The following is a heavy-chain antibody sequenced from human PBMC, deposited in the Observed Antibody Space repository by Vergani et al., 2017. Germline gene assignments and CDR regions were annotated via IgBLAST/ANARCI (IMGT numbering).Heavy chain of an antibody. CDR2: VSTGTKSQ. CDR1: GFTFSACP. V-gene: IGHV3-48*01. J-gene: IGHJ3*01. CDR3: AREYSSTSGRAFDF. D-gene: IGHD2-2*01. Sequence: EVQLLQSGGGVIQPGGSVRLSCAASGFTFSACPMTWVRQAPGKELEWVSFVSTGTKSQSYAESVKGRFTISRDSAKNSLYLQMDSLRAEDTAVYYCAREYSSTSGRAFDFWGQGTKVTVSS.